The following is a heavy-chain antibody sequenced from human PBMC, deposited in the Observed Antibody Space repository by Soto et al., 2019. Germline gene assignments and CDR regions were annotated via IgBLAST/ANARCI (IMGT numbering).Heavy chain of an antibody. CDR3: ARAPTYYDFWSGYYPHYYYYMDV. CDR1: GDTFTSYD. Sequence: GASVKVSCKASGDTFTSYDINWVRQATGQGLEWMGWMNPNSGNTGYAQKFQGRVTMTRNTSISTAYMELSSLRSEDTAVYYCARAPTYYDFWSGYYPHYYYYMDVWGKGTTVTVSS. CDR2: MNPNSGNT. D-gene: IGHD3-3*01. V-gene: IGHV1-8*01. J-gene: IGHJ6*03.